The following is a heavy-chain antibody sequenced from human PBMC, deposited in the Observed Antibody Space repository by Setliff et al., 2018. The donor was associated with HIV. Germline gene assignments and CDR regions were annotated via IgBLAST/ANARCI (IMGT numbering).Heavy chain of an antibody. J-gene: IGHJ6*03. Sequence: SETLSLTCTVSRGSIRSGLNYWTWIRQPAGKRLEWIGQIYTGGTTNYNPSLKSRVSISLDTSKKQVSLKLNSVTAADTAVYYCARGLSIFGVATPGFYSFMDVWGKGTTVTVSS. CDR3: ARGLSIFGVATPGFYSFMDV. CDR2: IYTGGTT. D-gene: IGHD3-3*01. CDR1: RGSIRSGLNY. V-gene: IGHV4-61*09.